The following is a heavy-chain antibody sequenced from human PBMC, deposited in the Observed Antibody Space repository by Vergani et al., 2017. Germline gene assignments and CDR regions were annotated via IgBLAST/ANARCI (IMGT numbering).Heavy chain of an antibody. J-gene: IGHJ4*02. CDR3: ARVGTMIVVDKNYFDY. CDR2: IWYDGSNK. D-gene: IGHD3-22*01. CDR1: GFTFSSYG. V-gene: IGHV3-33*01. Sequence: QVQLVESGGGVVQPGRSLRLSCAASGFTFSSYGMHWVRQAPGKVLEWVAVIWYDGSNKYYADSVKGLFTNSTDNSKNTLYLQMNSLRAEDTSVYYCARVGTMIVVDKNYFDYWGQGTLVTVSS.